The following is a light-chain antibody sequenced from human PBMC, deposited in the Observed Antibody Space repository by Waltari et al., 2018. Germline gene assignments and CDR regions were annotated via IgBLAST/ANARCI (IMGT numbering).Light chain of an antibody. V-gene: IGKV1-16*02. CDR3: LQYNSHSYT. Sequence: DIQMTQSPSSLSASVGDRITTTCRANQDSSHHLAWFQQKPGKAPKSLIYATSSLQRGVPSKFSGSGSGTDFTLTISSLQPEDFATYYCLQYNSHSYTFGQGTKLEIK. CDR2: ATS. CDR1: QDSSHH. J-gene: IGKJ2*01.